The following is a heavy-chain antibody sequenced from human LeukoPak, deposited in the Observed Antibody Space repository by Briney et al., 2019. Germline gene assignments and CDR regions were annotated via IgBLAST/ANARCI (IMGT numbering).Heavy chain of an antibody. Sequence: SETLSLTCTVSGGSISNFYWSWIRQSPGKGLEWIGYIYASGTTNYNPSLKSRVTISVDTSKKQFSLNLRSVTAADAAVYYCARVIRNAFDIWGQGTMVTVSS. V-gene: IGHV4-59*01. CDR3: ARVIRNAFDI. J-gene: IGHJ3*02. CDR1: GGSISNFY. D-gene: IGHD3-16*01. CDR2: IYASGTT.